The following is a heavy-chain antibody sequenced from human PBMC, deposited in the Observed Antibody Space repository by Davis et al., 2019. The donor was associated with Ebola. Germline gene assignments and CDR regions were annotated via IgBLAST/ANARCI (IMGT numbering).Heavy chain of an antibody. Sequence: ASAKVSCKASGYTFTSYGISWVRQAPGQGLEWMGWISAYNGNTNYAQKLQGRVTMTTDTSTSTAYMELRSLRSDDTAVYYCARDYDSSGYLFYYYGMDVWGKGTTVTVSS. CDR2: ISAYNGNT. J-gene: IGHJ6*04. CDR1: GYTFTSYG. D-gene: IGHD3-22*01. V-gene: IGHV1-18*01. CDR3: ARDYDSSGYLFYYYGMDV.